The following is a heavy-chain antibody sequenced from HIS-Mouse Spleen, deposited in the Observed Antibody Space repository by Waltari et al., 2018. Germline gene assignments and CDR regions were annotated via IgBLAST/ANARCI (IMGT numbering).Heavy chain of an antibody. CDR1: GGSISSSSYY. CDR2: IYYSGST. D-gene: IGHD6-13*01. J-gene: IGHJ4*02. V-gene: IGHV4-39*01. CDR3: ARHEGQQLVTSLFDY. Sequence: QLQLQESGPGLVKPSETLSLTCTVSGGSISSSSYYWGWIRQPPGKGLEWIGSIYYSGSTYYNPSLESRVTISVDTSKNQFSLKLSSVTAADTAVYYCARHEGQQLVTSLFDYWGQGTLVTVSS.